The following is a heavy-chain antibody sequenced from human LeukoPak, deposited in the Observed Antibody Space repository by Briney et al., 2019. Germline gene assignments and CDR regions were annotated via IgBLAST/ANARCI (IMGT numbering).Heavy chain of an antibody. J-gene: IGHJ4*02. CDR1: GFTFSSYN. Sequence: GGSLRLSCAASGFTFSSYNMNWVRQAPGKGLEWVSGISGDNSDIYYADSVKGRFTISRDNSKNTLYLQMNSLRAEDTAVYYCAKNHYYDFWPTSYWGQGTLVTVSS. V-gene: IGHV3-21*04. CDR2: ISGDNSDI. CDR3: AKNHYYDFWPTSY. D-gene: IGHD3-3*01.